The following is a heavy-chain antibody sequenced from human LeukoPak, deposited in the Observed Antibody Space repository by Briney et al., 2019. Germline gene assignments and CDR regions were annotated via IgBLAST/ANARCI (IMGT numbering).Heavy chain of an antibody. Sequence: PGGSLRLSCAVSGFTFSNYAMTWVRQAPGKGLEWVGRIKSKTDGGTTDYAAPVKGRITISRDDSTNTLHLQMNSLKTEDTAVYYCTTSLAGAVTAVYPFDNWGQGTLVTVSS. J-gene: IGHJ4*02. V-gene: IGHV3-15*01. CDR3: TTSLAGAVTAVYPFDN. CDR2: IKSKTDGGTT. D-gene: IGHD2-21*02. CDR1: GFTFSNYA.